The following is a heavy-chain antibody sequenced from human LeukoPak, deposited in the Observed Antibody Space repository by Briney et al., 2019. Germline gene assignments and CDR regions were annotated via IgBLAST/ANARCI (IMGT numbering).Heavy chain of an antibody. Sequence: ASVKVSCKASGYTFTSYDINWVRQATGQGLEWMGWMNPNSGNTGYAQKFQGRVTMTRNTSISTAYMELSSLRSEDTAVYYCARSLNFYYDILTGYPVGGAFDIWGQGTMVTVSS. V-gene: IGHV1-8*02. CDR3: ARSLNFYYDILTGYPVGGAFDI. J-gene: IGHJ3*02. CDR2: MNPNSGNT. D-gene: IGHD3-9*01. CDR1: GYTFTSYD.